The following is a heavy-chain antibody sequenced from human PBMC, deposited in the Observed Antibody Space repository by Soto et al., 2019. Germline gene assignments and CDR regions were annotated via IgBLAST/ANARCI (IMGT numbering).Heavy chain of an antibody. V-gene: IGHV3-33*01. D-gene: IGHD3-10*01. CDR2: IWYDGSNK. J-gene: IGHJ3*02. Sequence: QVPLVESGGGVVQPGRSLRLSCAASGFTFSSYGMHWVRQAPGKGLEWVAVIWYDGSNKYYADSVKGRFTISRDNSKNTLYLQMNSLRAEDTAVYYCARWFGGENAFDIWGQGTMVTVSS. CDR3: ARWFGGENAFDI. CDR1: GFTFSSYG.